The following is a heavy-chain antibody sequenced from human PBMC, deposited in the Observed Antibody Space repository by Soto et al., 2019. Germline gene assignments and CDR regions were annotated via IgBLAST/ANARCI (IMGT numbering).Heavy chain of an antibody. V-gene: IGHV3-21*01. J-gene: IGHJ4*02. CDR1: GFTFSTFN. Sequence: PGGSLRLSCAASGFTFSTFNMNWVRQAPGKGLEWVSSITNSAYTSYADSVKGRFTISRDNAKNSLYLQMNSLRAEDTAVYYCGLYDALFFDFWGQGALVTVPQ. CDR3: GLYDALFFDF. D-gene: IGHD2-8*01. CDR2: ITNSAYT.